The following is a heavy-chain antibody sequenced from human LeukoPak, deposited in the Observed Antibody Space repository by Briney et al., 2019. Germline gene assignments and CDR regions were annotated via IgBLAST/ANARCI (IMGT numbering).Heavy chain of an antibody. J-gene: IGHJ6*03. V-gene: IGHV7-4-1*02. CDR3: ARDPSGGSWGYYYYMDV. CDR1: GHTFTSSA. D-gene: IGHD6-13*01. Sequence: GASVKASCKASGHTFTSSAMNGVTQAPGQGLEWRGWINTNTVNPTYAQVFTGRFVFSLDTSVSTAYLQISSLKAEDTAVYYCARDPSGGSWGYYYYMDVWGKGTTVTVSS. CDR2: INTNTVNP.